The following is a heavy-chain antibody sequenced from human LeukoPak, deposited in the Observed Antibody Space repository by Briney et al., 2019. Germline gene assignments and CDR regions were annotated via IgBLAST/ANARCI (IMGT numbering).Heavy chain of an antibody. D-gene: IGHD4-23*01. J-gene: IGHJ4*02. V-gene: IGHV4-59*08. CDR2: IYYSGST. CDR3: ASCDGNSPFDY. Sequence: PETLSLTCTVSGGSISSYYWSWIRQPPGKGLEWIGYIYYSGSTNYNPSLKSRVTISVDTSKNQFSLKLSSVTAADTAVYYCASCDGNSPFDYWGQGTLVTVSS. CDR1: GGSISSYY.